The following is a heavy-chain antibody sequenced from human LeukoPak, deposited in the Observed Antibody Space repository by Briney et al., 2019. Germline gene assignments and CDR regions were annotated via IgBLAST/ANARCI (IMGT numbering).Heavy chain of an antibody. D-gene: IGHD3-10*01. CDR1: GGSISNYY. Sequence: SETLSLTCTVSGGSISNYYWSWIRQPPGKGLEWIGEINHSRSTNYNPSLKSRVTISVDTSKYQFSLKLSSVTAADTAVYYCAGMVRGRWFDPWGQGTLVTVSS. V-gene: IGHV4-34*01. CDR2: INHSRST. J-gene: IGHJ5*02. CDR3: AGMVRGRWFDP.